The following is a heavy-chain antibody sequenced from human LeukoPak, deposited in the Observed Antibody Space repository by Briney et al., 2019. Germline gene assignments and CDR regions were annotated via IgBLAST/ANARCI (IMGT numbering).Heavy chain of an antibody. J-gene: IGHJ6*03. CDR2: INHSGST. D-gene: IGHD3-22*01. Sequence: SETLSLTCAVYGGSFSGYYWSWIRQPPGKGLEWIGEINHSGSTNYNPSLKSRVTISVDTSKNQSSLKLSSVTAADTAVYYCARRSGYYYYYYYYMDVWGKGTTVTISS. V-gene: IGHV4-34*01. CDR1: GGSFSGYY. CDR3: ARRSGYYYYYYYYMDV.